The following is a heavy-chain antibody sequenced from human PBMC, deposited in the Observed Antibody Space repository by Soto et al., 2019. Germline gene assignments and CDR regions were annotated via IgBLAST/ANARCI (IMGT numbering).Heavy chain of an antibody. J-gene: IGHJ4*02. V-gene: IGHV3-23*01. CDR2: ISGSGGST. CDR1: GFTFSSYA. D-gene: IGHD3-3*01. CDR3: AKDRTIRDFWSGYPGHSFDY. Sequence: GGSLRLSCAASGFTFSSYAMSWVRQAPGKGLEWVSGISGSGGSTYYADSVKGRFTISRDNSKKTLYLQMNSLRAEGTAVYYCAKDRTIRDFWSGYPGHSFDYWGQGILVTVSS.